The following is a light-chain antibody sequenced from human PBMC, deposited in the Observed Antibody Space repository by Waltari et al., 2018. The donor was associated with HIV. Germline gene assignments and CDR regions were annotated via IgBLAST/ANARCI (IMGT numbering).Light chain of an antibody. Sequence: SYVLTQPPSMSVVPGPTATIPCLGDNLGGHNVKSYQQKPGQAPVLVVYDSVDRPSGIPDRFSGSTSRETATLTITRVEVADEADYYCQVWDRDTDHRVFGGGTNLAVL. J-gene: IGLJ2*01. CDR3: QVWDRDTDHRV. CDR2: DSV. CDR1: NLGGHN. V-gene: IGLV3-21*02.